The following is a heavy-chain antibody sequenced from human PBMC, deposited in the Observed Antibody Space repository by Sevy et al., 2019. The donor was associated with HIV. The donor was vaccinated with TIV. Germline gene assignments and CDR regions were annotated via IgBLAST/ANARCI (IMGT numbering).Heavy chain of an antibody. CDR3: ARDPGGRDWFDP. Sequence: GGSLRLSCAASGFTFSYYRMSWVRQAPGKGLEWVANIKGDGSEIYYVYSVKGRFTISRDNAKNSLFLEMNSLRAEDTAVYYCARDPGGRDWFDPWGQGTLVTVSS. J-gene: IGHJ5*02. CDR1: GFTFSYYR. D-gene: IGHD2-15*01. V-gene: IGHV3-7*03. CDR2: IKGDGSEI.